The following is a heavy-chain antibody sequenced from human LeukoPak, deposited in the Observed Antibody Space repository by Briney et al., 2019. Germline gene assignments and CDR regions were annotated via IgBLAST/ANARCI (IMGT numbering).Heavy chain of an antibody. D-gene: IGHD3-10*01. CDR1: GGTFSSYA. CDR2: IIPIFGTA. CDR3: ARILLWQRGSYYMDV. Sequence: SVKVSCKASGGTFSSYAISWVRQAPGQGLEWMGGIIPIFGTANYAQKFQGRVTITADESTSTAHMELSSLRSEDTAVYYCARILLWQRGSYYMDVWGKGTTVTVSS. J-gene: IGHJ6*03. V-gene: IGHV1-69*13.